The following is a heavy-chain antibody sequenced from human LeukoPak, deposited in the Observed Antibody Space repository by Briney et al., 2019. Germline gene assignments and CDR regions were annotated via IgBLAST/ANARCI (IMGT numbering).Heavy chain of an antibody. CDR1: GITFSSYA. V-gene: IGHV3-23*01. CDR3: AKRHGYFDTSGYSDS. D-gene: IGHD3-22*01. J-gene: IGHJ4*02. Sequence: PGGSLRLSCAASGITFSSYAMSWVRQAPGKGLEWVSAISGTGGSTYYADSVKGRFTISRDNSKNTLYLQMNSLRAEDTAVYYCAKRHGYFDTSGYSDSWGQGTLVTVSS. CDR2: ISGTGGST.